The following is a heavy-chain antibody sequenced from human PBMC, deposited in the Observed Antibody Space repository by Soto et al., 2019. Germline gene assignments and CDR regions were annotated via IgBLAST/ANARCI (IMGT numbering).Heavy chain of an antibody. V-gene: IGHV3-7*01. CDR2: IKKDGSEQ. J-gene: IGHJ6*02. CDR1: GFTFSNYW. CDR3: ASGNYYNGMDV. Sequence: EVQLVESGGGLVQPGGSLTLSCAASGFTFSNYWMTWVRQAPGKGLEWVANIKKDGSEQYYVDSVKGRFTVSRDNAKNSVDLQMNSLRPEDTAVYYCASGNYYNGMDVWGRGTTVTVSS. D-gene: IGHD3-10*01.